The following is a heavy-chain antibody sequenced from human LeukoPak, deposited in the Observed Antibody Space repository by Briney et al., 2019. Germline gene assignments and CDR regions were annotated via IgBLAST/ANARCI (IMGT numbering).Heavy chain of an antibody. CDR1: GGSISSGGYS. V-gene: IGHV4-30-2*01. CDR2: IYHSEST. CDR3: ARARVGIGGFDY. J-gene: IGHJ4*02. D-gene: IGHD3-16*01. Sequence: SETLSLTCAVSGGSISSGGYSWSWIRQPPGKGLEWIGYIYHSESTYYNPSLKSRVTISVDRPKNQFSLKLSSVTAADTAVYYCARARVGIGGFDYWGQGTLVTVSS.